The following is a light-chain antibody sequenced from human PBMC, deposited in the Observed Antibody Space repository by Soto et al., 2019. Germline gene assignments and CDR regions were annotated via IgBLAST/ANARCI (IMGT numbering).Light chain of an antibody. V-gene: IGKV1-5*01. Sequence: DIQMTQSPSTLPASVGDTVTLTCRASQSISNWLAWYQQKPRTAPKVLIYHASNLQSGVPSRFSGSGSGTEFTLTISSPQPDNLATYYCQQYNSYSFGQGTKVDIK. J-gene: IGKJ1*01. CDR3: QQYNSYS. CDR1: QSISNW. CDR2: HAS.